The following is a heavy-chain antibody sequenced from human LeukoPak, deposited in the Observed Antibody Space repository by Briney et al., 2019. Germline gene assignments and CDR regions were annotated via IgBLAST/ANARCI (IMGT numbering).Heavy chain of an antibody. CDR3: ARGHNFAYEH. CDR2: IISNSGGA. CDR1: GGTFSSYA. V-gene: IGHV1-2*06. D-gene: IGHD3-16*01. J-gene: IGHJ4*02. Sequence: ASVKVSCKASGGTFSSYAISWVRQAPGQGLEWLGRIISNSGGASYVQKLQGRVTVTRDTSISTVYMDLSGLTSDDTAVYYCARGHNFAYEHWGQGTLVTVSS.